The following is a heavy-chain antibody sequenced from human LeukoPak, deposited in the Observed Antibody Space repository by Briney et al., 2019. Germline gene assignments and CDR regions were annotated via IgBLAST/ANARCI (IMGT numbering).Heavy chain of an antibody. Sequence: PGGFLRLSCAASGFTFSSYAMSWVRQAPGKGLEWVSAISGSGGSTYYADSVKGRFTISRDNSKNTLYLQMNSLRAEDTAVYYCASRETYYDFWSGSDYWGQGTLGTVSS. CDR3: ASRETYYDFWSGSDY. CDR2: ISGSGGST. V-gene: IGHV3-23*01. J-gene: IGHJ4*02. D-gene: IGHD3-3*01. CDR1: GFTFSSYA.